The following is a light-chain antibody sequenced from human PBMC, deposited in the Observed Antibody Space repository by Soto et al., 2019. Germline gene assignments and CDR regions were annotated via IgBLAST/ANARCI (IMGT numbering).Light chain of an antibody. CDR1: QTISRNY. CDR2: GAS. J-gene: IGKJ4*01. V-gene: IGKV3-20*01. Sequence: ELVLTQSPGTLSLSPGERATVSCRASQTISRNYLVWYQKKPGQAPRLLIYGASTRATGIPDRFSGSGSGTDFTLTISRLEPEDFAVYYCQQYGSSPLTFGGGTKVDI. CDR3: QQYGSSPLT.